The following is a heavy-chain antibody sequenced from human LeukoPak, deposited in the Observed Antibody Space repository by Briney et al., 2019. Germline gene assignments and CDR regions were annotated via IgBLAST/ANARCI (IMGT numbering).Heavy chain of an antibody. CDR1: GGSISSYY. CDR3: ARVKAASYYFFDY. V-gene: IGHV4-59*01. Sequence: SETLSLPCTVSGGSISSYYWSWIRQPPGKGLEWIGYIYYSGSTNYNPSLKSRVTISVDTSKNQFSLKLSSVTAADTAVYYCARVKAASYYFFDYWGQGTLVTVSS. J-gene: IGHJ4*02. D-gene: IGHD3-10*01. CDR2: IYYSGST.